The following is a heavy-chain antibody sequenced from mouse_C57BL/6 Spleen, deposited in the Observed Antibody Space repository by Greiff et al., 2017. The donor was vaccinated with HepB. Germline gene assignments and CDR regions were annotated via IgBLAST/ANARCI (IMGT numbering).Heavy chain of an antibody. D-gene: IGHD2-2*01. CDR3: ARGYGYDGDYYAMDY. Sequence: QVQLKESGPELVKPGASVKISCKASGYAFSSSWMNWVKQRPGKGLEWIGRIYPGDGDTNYNGKFKGKATLTADKSSSTAYMQLSSLTSEDSAVYFCARGYGYDGDYYAMDYWGQGTSVTVSS. J-gene: IGHJ4*01. V-gene: IGHV1-82*01. CDR1: GYAFSSSW. CDR2: IYPGDGDT.